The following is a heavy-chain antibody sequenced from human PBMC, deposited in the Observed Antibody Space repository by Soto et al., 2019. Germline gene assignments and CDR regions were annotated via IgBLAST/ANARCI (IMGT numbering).Heavy chain of an antibody. V-gene: IGHV3-48*01. CDR1: GFIFSTYS. J-gene: IGHJ6*02. CDR3: ARDRWFGEFLTYYYGMDV. D-gene: IGHD3-10*01. CDR2: ISSSSSTI. Sequence: GGSLRLSCAASGFIFSTYSMNWVRQGPGKGLEWVSYISSSSSTIFYTDSVKGRFTVSRDNAKNSLYLQMNSLRAEDTAVYYCARDRWFGEFLTYYYGMDVWGQGTTVTVSS.